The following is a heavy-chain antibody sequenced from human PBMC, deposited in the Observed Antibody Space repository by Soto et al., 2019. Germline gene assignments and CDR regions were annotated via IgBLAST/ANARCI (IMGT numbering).Heavy chain of an antibody. D-gene: IGHD1-26*01. CDR2: ISHDGSHE. CDR1: GLSFSSSA. V-gene: IGHV3-30-3*01. J-gene: IGHJ5*02. Sequence: QGQLLESGGGVVQPGRSLRLSCAASGLSFSSSAMHWVRQAPGKGLEWVAMISHDGSHEYYGDSVKGRFSVSRDNSHNILHLQMNSLRVADTAVYFCARNSDHRLVGGWLDPWGQGTLVTVSS. CDR3: ARNSDHRLVGGWLDP.